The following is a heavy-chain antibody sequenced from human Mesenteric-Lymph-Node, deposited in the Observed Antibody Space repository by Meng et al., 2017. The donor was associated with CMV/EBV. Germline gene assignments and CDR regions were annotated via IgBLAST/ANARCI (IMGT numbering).Heavy chain of an antibody. J-gene: IGHJ4*02. CDR1: GFTVTDHY. CDR3: TTDPRITMIFY. V-gene: IGHV3-11*01. D-gene: IGHD3-22*01. Sequence: GESLKISCAASGFTVTDHYMNWFRQAPGKGLEWVSYISKGGPTIYYADSVKGRFTISRDNAKNSLYLQMDSLRAEDTAVYYCTTDPRITMIFYWGQGALVTVSS. CDR2: ISKGGPTI.